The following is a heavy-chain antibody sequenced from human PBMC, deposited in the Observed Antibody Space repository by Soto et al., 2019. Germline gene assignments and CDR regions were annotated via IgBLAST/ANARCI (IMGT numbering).Heavy chain of an antibody. J-gene: IGHJ4*02. CDR2: IAPFSGDV. Sequence: QMQLVQSGAEVTKTGSSVTVSCQALGNTFSYRYLHWVRQAPGQALEWMGWIAPFSGDVHYAQKFQERVTLNRDRSINTAYMRMSRLRSEDTAIYFCASGGAGSGPFTWELPDHWGQGTLVTVSS. D-gene: IGHD1-26*01. CDR1: GNTFSYRY. V-gene: IGHV1-45*02. CDR3: ASGGAGSGPFTWELPDH.